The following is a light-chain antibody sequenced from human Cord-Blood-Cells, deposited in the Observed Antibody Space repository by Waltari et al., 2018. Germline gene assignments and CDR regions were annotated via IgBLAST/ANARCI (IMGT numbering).Light chain of an antibody. J-gene: IGKJ2*01. CDR3: QQYNSYST. Sequence: DIQMTQSPSTLSAAVAERVTITCRASQSISSWLAWYQQKPGKAPKLLIYKASSLESGVPSRFSGSGSGTEFTLTISSLQPDDFATYYCQQYNSYSTFGQGTKLEIK. CDR1: QSISSW. CDR2: KAS. V-gene: IGKV1-5*03.